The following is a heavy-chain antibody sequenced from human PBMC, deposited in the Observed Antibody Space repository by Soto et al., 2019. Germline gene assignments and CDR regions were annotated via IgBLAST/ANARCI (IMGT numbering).Heavy chain of an antibody. CDR3: ATGITMVGGFIPYYFDY. D-gene: IGHD3-10*01. J-gene: IGHJ4*02. Sequence: ASVKVSCKASGYTFTSYDMHWVRQAPGQRLEWMGWINAGNGNTKYSQKFQGRVTMTEDTSTDTAYMELSSLRSEDTAVYYCATGITMVGGFIPYYFDYGGQGTLVTVSS. CDR1: GYTFTSYD. V-gene: IGHV1-3*01. CDR2: INAGNGNT.